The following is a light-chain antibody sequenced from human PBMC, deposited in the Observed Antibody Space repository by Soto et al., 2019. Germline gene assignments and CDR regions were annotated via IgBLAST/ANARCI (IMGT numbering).Light chain of an antibody. J-gene: IGLJ1*01. Sequence: SALTQPPSVSEAPSQRVTISCSGSSSNIGNNAVNWYQQLPGKSPKLLIYYDNLLPSGVSDRFSGSKSGTSASLAISGLQYEDEADYYCAVWDDSLNAYVFGIGTKVTVL. CDR1: SSNIGNNA. V-gene: IGLV1-36*01. CDR3: AVWDDSLNAYV. CDR2: YDN.